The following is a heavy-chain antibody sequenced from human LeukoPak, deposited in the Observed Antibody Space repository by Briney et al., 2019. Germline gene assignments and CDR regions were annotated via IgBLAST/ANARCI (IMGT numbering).Heavy chain of an antibody. J-gene: IGHJ4*02. Sequence: GGSLRLSCAASGFTVTSNYMSWVRQAPGKGLEWVSTILGSGDTCYADSVKGRFTISRDNSKNTLYLQMNSLRAEDTAVYYCAKASYYYDSSGYYWGYYFDYWGQGTLVTVSS. CDR2: ILGSGDT. V-gene: IGHV3-66*03. CDR1: GFTVTSNY. D-gene: IGHD3-22*01. CDR3: AKASYYYDSSGYYWGYYFDY.